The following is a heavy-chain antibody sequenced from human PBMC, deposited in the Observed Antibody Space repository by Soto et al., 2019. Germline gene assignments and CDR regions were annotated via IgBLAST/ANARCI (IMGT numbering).Heavy chain of an antibody. CDR3: AKKVNSGSGSQYFDY. D-gene: IGHD3-10*01. Sequence: GSLRLSCVASGFTFSSYSMSWVRQAPGKGLEWVSGFRAGGDDGTTYYADSVKGRFTISRDNSKNTLFLQMNSLRAEDTAIYYCAKKVNSGSGSQYFDYFGQGTLVTVSS. CDR1: GFTFSSYS. CDR2: FRAGGDDGTT. J-gene: IGHJ4*02. V-gene: IGHV3-23*01.